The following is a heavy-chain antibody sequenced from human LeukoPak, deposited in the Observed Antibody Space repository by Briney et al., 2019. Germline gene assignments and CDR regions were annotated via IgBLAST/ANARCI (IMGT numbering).Heavy chain of an antibody. CDR3: SGERAGTIVDF. Sequence: SETLSLTCTFSSFSFTTDYYWGWIRQPPGKGLEWIGSVFRTGGTYYNPSLRNRVSTSLDMSKNQFSLSLHSVTAADTAVYYCSGERAGTIVDFWGRGTLVTVSS. V-gene: IGHV4-38-2*02. J-gene: IGHJ4*02. D-gene: IGHD3-3*01. CDR1: SFSFTTDYY. CDR2: VFRTGGT.